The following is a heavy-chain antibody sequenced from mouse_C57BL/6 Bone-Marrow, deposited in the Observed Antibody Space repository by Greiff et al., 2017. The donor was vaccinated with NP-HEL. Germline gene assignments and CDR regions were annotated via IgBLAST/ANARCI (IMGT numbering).Heavy chain of an antibody. V-gene: IGHV14-4*01. CDR2: IDPENGDT. CDR3: TTSYGRSLSYWYFDV. Sequence: VQLQQSGAELVRPGASVKLSCTASGFNIKDDYMHWVKQRPEQGLEWIGWIDPENGDTEYASKFQGKATITADTSSNTAYLQLSSLTSEDTAVYYCTTSYGRSLSYWYFDVWGTGTTVTVSS. J-gene: IGHJ1*03. CDR1: GFNIKDDY. D-gene: IGHD1-1*01.